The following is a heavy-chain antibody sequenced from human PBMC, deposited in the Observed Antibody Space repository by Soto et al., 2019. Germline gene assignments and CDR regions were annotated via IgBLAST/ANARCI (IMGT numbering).Heavy chain of an antibody. CDR3: ARGRSTYGSGSYYKRDYYYYYMDV. CDR2: INAGNGNT. Sequence: ASVKVSCKASGYTFTSYAMHWVRQAPGQRLEWMGWINAGNGNTKYSQKFQGRVTITRDTSASTAYMELSSLRSEDTAVYYCARGRSTYGSGSYYKRDYYYYYMDVWGKGTTVTVSS. J-gene: IGHJ6*03. D-gene: IGHD3-10*01. CDR1: GYTFTSYA. V-gene: IGHV1-3*01.